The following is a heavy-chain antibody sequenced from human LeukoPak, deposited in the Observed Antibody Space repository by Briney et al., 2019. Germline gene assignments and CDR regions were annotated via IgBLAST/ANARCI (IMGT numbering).Heavy chain of an antibody. CDR1: GFTFSSYG. V-gene: IGHV3-33*06. CDR3: AKSGDGVVPAAQRTPIDY. D-gene: IGHD2-2*01. J-gene: IGHJ4*02. Sequence: GGSLRLSCAASGFTFSSYGMHWVRQAPGKGLEWVAVIWYDGSNKYYADSVMGRFTISRDNSKNTLYLQMNSLRAEDTAVYYCAKSGDGVVPAAQRTPIDYWGQGTLVTVSS. CDR2: IWYDGSNK.